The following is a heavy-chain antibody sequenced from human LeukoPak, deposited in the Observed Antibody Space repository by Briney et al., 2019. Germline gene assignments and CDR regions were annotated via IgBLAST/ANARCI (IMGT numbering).Heavy chain of an antibody. V-gene: IGHV3-30*18. CDR3: AKVGDYGDYALDY. D-gene: IGHD4-17*01. CDR2: ISYDGSYK. CDR1: GFTFSSYG. J-gene: IGHJ4*02. Sequence: GRSLRLSCAASGFTFSSYGMHWVRQAPGKGLEWVAVISYDGSYKYYADSVKGRFAISRDNSKNTLYLQMNSLRAEDTAVYYCAKVGDYGDYALDYWGQGTLVTVSS.